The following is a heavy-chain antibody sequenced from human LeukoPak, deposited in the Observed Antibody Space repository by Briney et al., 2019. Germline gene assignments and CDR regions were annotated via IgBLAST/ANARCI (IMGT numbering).Heavy chain of an antibody. CDR1: GYSFTSCW. CDR3: ARRVLSDAFDI. D-gene: IGHD3-16*01. CDR2: IYPGDSDT. J-gene: IGHJ3*02. V-gene: IGHV5-51*01. Sequence: GESLEISCKGSGYSFTSCWIDWVRQMPGKGLEWMGIIYPGDSDTRYSPSFQGHVTISADKSISTAYLQWSSLKASDTAIYYCARRVLSDAFDIWGQGTMVTVSS.